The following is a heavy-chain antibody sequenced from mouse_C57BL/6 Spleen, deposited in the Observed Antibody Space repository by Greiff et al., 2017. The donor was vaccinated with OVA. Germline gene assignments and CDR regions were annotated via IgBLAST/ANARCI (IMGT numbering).Heavy chain of an antibody. J-gene: IGHJ4*01. CDR1: GYSFTGYY. CDR3: ARFDYQLLDAMDY. V-gene: IGHV1-42*01. D-gene: IGHD1-1*01. Sequence: EVKLVESGPELVKPGASVKISCKASGYSFTGYYMNWVKQSPEKSLEWIGEINPSTGGTTYNQKFKAKATLTVDKSSSTAYMQLKSLTSEDSAVYYCARFDYQLLDAMDYWGQGTSVTVSS. CDR2: INPSTGGT.